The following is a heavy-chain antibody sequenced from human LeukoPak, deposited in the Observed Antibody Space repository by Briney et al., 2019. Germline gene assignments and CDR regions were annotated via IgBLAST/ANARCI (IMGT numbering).Heavy chain of an antibody. V-gene: IGHV1-2*02. CDR2: INPSSGGT. CDR1: GXTXTXXX. D-gene: IGHD3-10*01. J-gene: IGHJ4*02. CDR3: ARVGSTMVRGAPNY. Sequence: GXTXTXXXMHWXRQAPGQGLEWMGWINPSSGGTNYAQKFQGRVTMTRDTSISTAYMELSRLRSDDTAVYHCARVGSTMVRGAPNYWGQGTLVTVSS.